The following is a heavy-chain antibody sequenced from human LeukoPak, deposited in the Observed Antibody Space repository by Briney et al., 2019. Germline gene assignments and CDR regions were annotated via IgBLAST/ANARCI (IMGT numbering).Heavy chain of an antibody. D-gene: IGHD2-2*01. V-gene: IGHV1-69*04. Sequence: SVKVSCKASGGTFSSYAISCVRQAPGQGLEWMVRIIPILGIANYAQKFQGRVTITADKSTSTAYMELSSVRSEDTAVYYCARGQGSRYYYGMDVWGQGTTVTVSS. J-gene: IGHJ6*02. CDR3: ARGQGSRYYYGMDV. CDR1: GGTFSSYA. CDR2: IIPILGIA.